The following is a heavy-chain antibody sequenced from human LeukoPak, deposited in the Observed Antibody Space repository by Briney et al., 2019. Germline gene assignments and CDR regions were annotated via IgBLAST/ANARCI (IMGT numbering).Heavy chain of an antibody. CDR3: AREGYCSGGSCYLYYYGMDV. J-gene: IGHJ6*02. CDR1: GFTFSSYS. Sequence: GGSLRLSCAASGFTFSSYSMNWVRQAPGKELEWVSSISSSSSYIYYADSVKGRFTISRDNAKNSLYLQMNSLRAEDTAVYYCAREGYCSGGSCYLYYYGMDVWGQGTTVTVSS. V-gene: IGHV3-21*01. D-gene: IGHD2-15*01. CDR2: ISSSSSYI.